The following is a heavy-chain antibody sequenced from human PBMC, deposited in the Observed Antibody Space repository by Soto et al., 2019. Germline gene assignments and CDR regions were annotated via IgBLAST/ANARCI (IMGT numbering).Heavy chain of an antibody. Sequence: PGGSLRLSCAASGFTVSNSYMNWVRQAPGKGLEWVSVIYSDGSTYYADSVKGRFTISRDNSKNTLYLQMNSLRAEDTAVYYCARDQARYCGGDCYSGVLDYWGQGTLVTVSS. CDR2: IYSDGST. J-gene: IGHJ4*02. CDR1: GFTVSNSY. CDR3: ARDQARYCGGDCYSGVLDY. V-gene: IGHV3-53*01. D-gene: IGHD2-21*02.